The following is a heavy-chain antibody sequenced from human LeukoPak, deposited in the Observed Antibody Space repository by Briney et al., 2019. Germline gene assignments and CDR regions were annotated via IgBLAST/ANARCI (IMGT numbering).Heavy chain of an antibody. D-gene: IGHD3-10*01. V-gene: IGHV3-48*03. Sequence: GGSLRLSCAASRFTFSSYEMNWVRQAPGKGLEWVSYISSSGSTIYYADSVKGRFTISRDNAKNSLYLQMNSLRAEDTAVYYCASTTTYYYASGTQTCWFDPWGQGTLVTVSS. J-gene: IGHJ5*02. CDR2: ISSSGSTI. CDR3: ASTTTYYYASGTQTCWFDP. CDR1: RFTFSSYE.